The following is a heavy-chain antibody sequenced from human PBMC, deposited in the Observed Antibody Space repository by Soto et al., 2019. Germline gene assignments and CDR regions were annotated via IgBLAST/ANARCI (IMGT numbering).Heavy chain of an antibody. D-gene: IGHD3-22*01. V-gene: IGHV4-34*01. CDR1: VGSFSCHS. J-gene: IGHJ5*01. CDR2: INHSGRV. Sequence: KTSETLSLTCAVYVGSFSCHSWTWIRQSPGKGLEWIGDINHSGRVNYSPSLKSRVTISLDTSKNQFSLTLSAVTAADTAMYYCSTRAYDTNGYYRFDPWGQGTLVTVSS. CDR3: STRAYDTNGYYRFDP.